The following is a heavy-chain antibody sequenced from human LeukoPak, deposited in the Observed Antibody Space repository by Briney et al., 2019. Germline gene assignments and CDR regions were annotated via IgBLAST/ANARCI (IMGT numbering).Heavy chain of an antibody. CDR2: ISSSSSYT. J-gene: IGHJ4*02. D-gene: IGHD3-22*01. V-gene: IGHV3-11*06. CDR3: ARDMAGDYYDSGSYGYFDY. CDR1: GFTFSDYY. Sequence: GGSLRLSCAVSGFTFSDYYMSWIRQAPGKGLEWVSYISSSSSYTNYADSVKGRFTISRDNAKNSLYLQMNSLRAEDTAVYYCARDMAGDYYDSGSYGYFDYWGQGTLVTVSS.